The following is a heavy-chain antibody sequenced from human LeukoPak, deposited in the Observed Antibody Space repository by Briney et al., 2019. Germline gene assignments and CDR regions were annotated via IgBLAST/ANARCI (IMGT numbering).Heavy chain of an antibody. CDR3: TTYGTGYFHH. CDR1: GFTFSDAW. D-gene: IGHD3-10*01. Sequence: PGGSLRLSCTASGFTFSDAWLSWVRQAPGKGLEWVGRIYSKPDGGATDYAAPVKGRFTISLDDSKTTLYLQMNSLKLEDTAVYYCTTYGTGYFHHWGQGTLVTVSS. CDR2: IYSKPDGGAT. V-gene: IGHV3-15*01. J-gene: IGHJ1*01.